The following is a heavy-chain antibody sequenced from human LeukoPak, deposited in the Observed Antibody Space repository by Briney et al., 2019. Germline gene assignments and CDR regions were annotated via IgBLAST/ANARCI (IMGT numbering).Heavy chain of an antibody. V-gene: IGHV3-74*01. D-gene: IGHD1-26*01. CDR3: ARRSGTYHFDY. J-gene: IGHJ4*02. CDR2: IKSDGSSA. CDR1: GFTFSSFW. Sequence: GGSLRLSCAASGFTFSSFWMHWVRQAPGKGLVCVSRIKSDGSSASYADSVKGRFTISRDNAKNTLYLQMNSLRVEDTAVYYCARRSGTYHFDYWGQGTLVTVSS.